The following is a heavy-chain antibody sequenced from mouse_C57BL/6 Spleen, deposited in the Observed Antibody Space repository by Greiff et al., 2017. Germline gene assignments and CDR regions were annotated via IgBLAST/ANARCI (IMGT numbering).Heavy chain of an antibody. CDR1: GYAFSSSW. J-gene: IGHJ3*01. CDR3: ARGFAY. V-gene: IGHV1-82*01. Sequence: QVQLKQSGPELVKPGASVKISCKASGYAFSSSWMNWVKQRPGKGLEWIGRIYPGDGDTNYNGKFKGKATLTSDNSSSTAYMQPSSLTSEDSAVYFCARGFAYWGQGTLGTVSA. CDR2: IYPGDGDT.